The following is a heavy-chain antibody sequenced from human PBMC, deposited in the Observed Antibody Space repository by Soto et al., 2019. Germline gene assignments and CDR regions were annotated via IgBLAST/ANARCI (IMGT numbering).Heavy chain of an antibody. Sequence: QVQLVESGGGVVQPGRSLRLSCAASGFTFSSYAMHWVRQAPGKGLEWVAVISYDGSNKYYADSVKGRFTISRDNSKNKLYLQMNSLRAEDTAVYYCARVEMATTNPYYFDYWGQGTLVTVSS. CDR2: ISYDGSNK. CDR3: ARVEMATTNPYYFDY. V-gene: IGHV3-30-3*01. J-gene: IGHJ4*02. D-gene: IGHD2-21*01. CDR1: GFTFSSYA.